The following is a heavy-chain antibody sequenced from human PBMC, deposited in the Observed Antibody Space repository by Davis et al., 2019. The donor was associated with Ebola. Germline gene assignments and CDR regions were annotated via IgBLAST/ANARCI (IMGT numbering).Heavy chain of an antibody. D-gene: IGHD4-17*01. Sequence: GESLKISCAASGLTFSNYAMIWVRQAPGKGLEWVSSLSSSGGTTYYADSVKGRFTISRDNSKNTLYLQMNSLRAEDTAVYYCARRARGTVTRKEHWYFDLWGRGTLVTVSS. V-gene: IGHV3-23*01. J-gene: IGHJ2*01. CDR1: GLTFSNYA. CDR2: LSSSGGTT. CDR3: ARRARGTVTRKEHWYFDL.